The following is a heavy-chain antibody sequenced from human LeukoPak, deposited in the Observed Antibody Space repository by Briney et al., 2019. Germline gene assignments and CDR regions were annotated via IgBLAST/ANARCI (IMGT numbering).Heavy chain of an antibody. CDR3: ARGCEVNTYSSSCNYYYYYMDV. CDR1: GFTFSNYA. V-gene: IGHV3-23*01. CDR2: ISGSASST. J-gene: IGHJ6*03. D-gene: IGHD6-13*01. Sequence: GGSLRLSCAASGFTFSNYAMSWVRQAPGKGLEWVSAISGSASSTYHADSVKGRFTISRDNSKNTLYLQMNSLRAEDTAVYYCARGCEVNTYSSSCNYYYYYMDVRGKGTTVTISS.